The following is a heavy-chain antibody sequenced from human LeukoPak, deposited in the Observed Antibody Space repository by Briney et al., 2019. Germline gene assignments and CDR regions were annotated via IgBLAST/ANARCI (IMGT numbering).Heavy chain of an antibody. CDR1: GGSFSGYY. V-gene: IGHV4-34*01. Sequence: SQTLSLTCAVYGGSFSGYYWSWIRQPPGKGLEWIGEINHSGSTNYNPSLKSRVTISVDTSKNQFSLKLSSVTAADTVVYYCARGREYCSGGSCLSGSMYYGMDVWGQGTTVTVSS. CDR2: INHSGST. CDR3: ARGREYCSGGSCLSGSMYYGMDV. D-gene: IGHD2-15*01. J-gene: IGHJ6*02.